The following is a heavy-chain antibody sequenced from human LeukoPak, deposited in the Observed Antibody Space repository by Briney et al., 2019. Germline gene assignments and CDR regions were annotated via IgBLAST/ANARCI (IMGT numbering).Heavy chain of an antibody. CDR3: ARCGVYCTNGVCTWYYFDY. J-gene: IGHJ4*02. V-gene: IGHV1-69*13. Sequence: SVKVSCKASRGTFSSYAISWVRQAPGQGLEWMGGIIPIFGTANYAQKFQGRVTITADESTSTAYMELSSLRSEDTAVYYCARCGVYCTNGVCTWYYFDYWGQGTLVTVSS. D-gene: IGHD2-8*01. CDR2: IIPIFGTA. CDR1: RGTFSSYA.